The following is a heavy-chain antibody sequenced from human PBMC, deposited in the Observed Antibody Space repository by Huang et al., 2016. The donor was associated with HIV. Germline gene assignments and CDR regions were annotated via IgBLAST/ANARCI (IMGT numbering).Heavy chain of an antibody. D-gene: IGHD5-18*01. J-gene: IGHJ4*02. V-gene: IGHV1-69*13. CDR1: GGTVSSFS. CDR3: ARGVGNSNRGFDI. CDR2: LIPWQDTT. Sequence: QVQLVQTGAEMKKSGSSVKVSCKASGGTVSSFSFTWVRQAPGHGLDWSGVLIPWQDTTDLAQKCRGRVTLTADESTNTAFMELSGLTSQDTAVYYCARGVGNSNRGFDIWGQGTLVTVS.